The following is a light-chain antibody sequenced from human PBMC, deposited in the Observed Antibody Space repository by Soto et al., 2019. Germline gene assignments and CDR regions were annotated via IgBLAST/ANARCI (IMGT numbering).Light chain of an antibody. Sequence: QSALTQPASVSGSPGQSITISCTGTNSDVGSYKLVSWYQQHPGKAPKLLIHDDNKRPSGISNRFSGSKSGNTASLTISGLQAEDEADYFCCSYAGSVSWVFGGGTKLTVL. CDR2: DDN. CDR3: CSYAGSVSWV. V-gene: IGLV2-23*01. J-gene: IGLJ3*02. CDR1: NSDVGSYKL.